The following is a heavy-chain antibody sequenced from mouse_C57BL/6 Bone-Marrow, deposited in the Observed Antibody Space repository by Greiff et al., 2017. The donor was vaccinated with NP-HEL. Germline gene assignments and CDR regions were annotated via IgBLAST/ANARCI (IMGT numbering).Heavy chain of an antibody. CDR2: IYPSDGST. J-gene: IGHJ4*01. CDR3: ARGGMSTALYCYAMDY. CDR1: GYTFTDHT. V-gene: IGHV1-78*01. Sequence: QVQLKESDAELVKPGASVKISCKASGYTFTDHTIHWMKQRPEQGLEWIGYIYPSDGSTKYNEKFKGKATLTADKSSSTAYMQLNSLTSEDSADYFGARGGMSTALYCYAMDYWGQGTSVTVSS. D-gene: IGHD1-2*01.